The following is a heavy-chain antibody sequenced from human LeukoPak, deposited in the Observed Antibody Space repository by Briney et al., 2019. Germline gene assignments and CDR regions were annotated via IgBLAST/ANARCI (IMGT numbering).Heavy chain of an antibody. V-gene: IGHV4-4*07. CDR3: ARARTGTYYFFEY. D-gene: IGHD2-8*02. J-gene: IGHJ4*02. CDR1: GGSISSYY. CDR2: VSSSLGT. Sequence: SETLSLTCTVSGGSISSYYYSWIRQPAGKGLEWIGRVSSSLGTNYNPSHKSRVTMSVDTTGNQLSLKLTSVTAADTAVYYCARARTGTYYFFEYWGQGALVTVSS.